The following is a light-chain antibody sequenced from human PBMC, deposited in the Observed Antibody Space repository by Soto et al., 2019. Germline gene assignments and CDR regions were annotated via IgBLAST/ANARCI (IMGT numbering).Light chain of an antibody. J-gene: IGLJ2*01. Sequence: ALTQPASVSGSPGQSITISCTGTSSDVGSYNYVSWYQEHPGKAPKLMIREVTNRPSGVSNRFSGSKSGNTASLTISGLQAEDEADYYCSSITSSSTLVFGGGTKLTVL. V-gene: IGLV2-14*01. CDR3: SSITSSSTLV. CDR2: EVT. CDR1: SSDVGSYNY.